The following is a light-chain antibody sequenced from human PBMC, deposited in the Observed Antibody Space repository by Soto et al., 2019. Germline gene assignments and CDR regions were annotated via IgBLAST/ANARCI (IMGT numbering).Light chain of an antibody. V-gene: IGKV3-11*01. J-gene: IGKJ3*01. CDR2: DAS. CDR3: QQRSNWPPPFT. Sequence: EIVLTQSPATLSLSPGDRATLSCRASQNLGDYLAWYQQKPGQAPRLLIYDASKRATGIPARFSGSGSGTDFTLTISSVEPEDFAVYYCQQRSNWPPPFTFGPGTKVDI. CDR1: QNLGDY.